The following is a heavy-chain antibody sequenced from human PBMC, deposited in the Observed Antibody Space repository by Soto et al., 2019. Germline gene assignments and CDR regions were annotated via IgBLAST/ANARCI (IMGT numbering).Heavy chain of an antibody. CDR1: GDSVSSNSAA. CDR2: TYYRSKWYN. CDR3: ARDPYGSGSYYNAGYFDY. V-gene: IGHV6-1*01. J-gene: IGHJ4*02. D-gene: IGHD3-10*01. Sequence: SQTLSLTCAISGDSVSSNSAAWNWIRQSPSRGLEWLGRTYYRSKWYNDYAVSVKSRITINPDTSKNQFSLQLNSVTPEDTAVYYCARDPYGSGSYYNAGYFDYWGQGTLVTVSS.